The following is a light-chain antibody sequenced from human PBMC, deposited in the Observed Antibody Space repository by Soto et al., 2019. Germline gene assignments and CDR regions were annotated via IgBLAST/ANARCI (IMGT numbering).Light chain of an antibody. CDR3: QQYNSWPPWM. CDR2: GAS. CDR1: QSVSSN. V-gene: IGKV3-15*01. Sequence: EIVMTQSPATLSVSPGERATLSCRASQSVSSNLAWYQQKPGQAPRLLIYGASTRATGIPARSSGSGSGTEFTLTICSLQSEDFAVYCCQQYNSWPPWMFGEGTKVEI. J-gene: IGKJ1*01.